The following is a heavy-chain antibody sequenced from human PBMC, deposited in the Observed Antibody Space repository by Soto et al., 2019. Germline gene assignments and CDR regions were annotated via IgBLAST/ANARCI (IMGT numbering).Heavy chain of an antibody. Sequence: GGSLRLSCAASGFTFSSYSMSWVRQAPGKGLEWVSGISGSGVSTHYADSVKGRFTISRDNSKNTLYLQMNSLRAEDTAVYYCAKEVGYSSGYDYFDYWGQGTLVTVSS. CDR3: AKEVGYSSGYDYFDY. J-gene: IGHJ4*02. D-gene: IGHD6-19*01. CDR2: ISGSGVST. V-gene: IGHV3-23*01. CDR1: GFTFSSYS.